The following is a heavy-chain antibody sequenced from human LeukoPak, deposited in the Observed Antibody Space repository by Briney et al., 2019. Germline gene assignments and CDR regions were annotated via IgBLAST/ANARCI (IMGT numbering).Heavy chain of an antibody. CDR3: ARAMVVTYYFDY. Sequence: PSETLSLTCTVSGGSISSGSYYWSWIRQPAGKGLEWIGRIYTSGSTNYNPSLKSRVTISVDTSKNQFSLKLSSVTAADTAVYYCARAMVVTYYFDYWGQGTLATVSS. V-gene: IGHV4-61*02. J-gene: IGHJ4*02. CDR1: GGSISSGSYY. CDR2: IYTSGST. D-gene: IGHD4-23*01.